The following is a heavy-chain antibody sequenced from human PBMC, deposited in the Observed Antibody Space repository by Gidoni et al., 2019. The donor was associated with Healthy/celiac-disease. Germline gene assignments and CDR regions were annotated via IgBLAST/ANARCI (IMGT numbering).Heavy chain of an antibody. CDR2: INHSGST. J-gene: IGHJ4*02. CDR3: ATGKSDPYYYDSSGYYRVFDY. V-gene: IGHV4-34*01. Sequence: QVQLQQWGAGLLKPSETLSLTCAVYGWSFSGYYWSWIRQPPGKGLEWSGEINHSGSTNYNPSLKSRVTISVDTSKNQFSLKLSSVTAADTAVYYCATGKSDPYYYDSSGYYRVFDYWGQGTLVTVSS. D-gene: IGHD3-22*01. CDR1: GWSFSGYY.